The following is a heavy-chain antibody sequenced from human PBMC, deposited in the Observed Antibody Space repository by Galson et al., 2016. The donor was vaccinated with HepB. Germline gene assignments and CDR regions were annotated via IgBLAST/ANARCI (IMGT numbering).Heavy chain of an antibody. CDR1: GDSVTNNGAA. D-gene: IGHD7-27*01. Sequence: CAISGDSVTNNGAAWTWIRQSPSRGLEWLGRTYYRSKWWNTYAVSVKSRITINPYTSKNQFSLQLNSVTPEDTAVYYCARAETNWDGTGDHWFDPWGQGTRVTVS. CDR3: ARAETNWDGTGDHWFDP. J-gene: IGHJ5*02. CDR2: TYYRSKWWN. V-gene: IGHV6-1*01.